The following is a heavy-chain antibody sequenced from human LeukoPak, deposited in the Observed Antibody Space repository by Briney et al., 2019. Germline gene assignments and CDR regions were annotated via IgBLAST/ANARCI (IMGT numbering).Heavy chain of an antibody. D-gene: IGHD6-13*01. V-gene: IGHV3-23*01. J-gene: IGHJ4*02. Sequence: GGSLRLSCAASGFTFSSYAMNWVRQAPGKGLEWVSAISGSGDSTYYGDSVKGRFTISRDNSKNTLYLQMNSLRAEDTAVYYCAKTRPLDSSSWSHGDYWGQGTLVTVSS. CDR3: AKTRPLDSSSWSHGDY. CDR2: ISGSGDST. CDR1: GFTFSSYA.